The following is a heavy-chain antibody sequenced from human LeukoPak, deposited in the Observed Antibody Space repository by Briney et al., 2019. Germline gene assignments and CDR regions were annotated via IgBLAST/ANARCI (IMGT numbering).Heavy chain of an antibody. J-gene: IGHJ4*02. Sequence: SGPALVEPTETLTLTCTFSGFSLSTSGVCVSWIRQPPGKALEWLARIDWDNDKYYSTSLKTRLTISKDTSKNQVVLTMTNMDPVDTATYYCARTTSSTSFNFDYWGQGTLVTVSS. CDR2: IDWDNDK. V-gene: IGHV2-70*11. CDR1: GFSLSTSGVC. CDR3: ARTTSSTSFNFDY. D-gene: IGHD2-2*01.